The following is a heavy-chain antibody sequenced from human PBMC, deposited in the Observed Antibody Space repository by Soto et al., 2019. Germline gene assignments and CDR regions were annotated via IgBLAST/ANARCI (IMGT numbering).Heavy chain of an antibody. CDR2: ISYDGSNK. CDR1: GLTFSSYG. Sequence: GGSLRLSCAASGLTFSSYGMHWARQAPGKGLEWVAVISYDGSNKYYADSVKGRFTISRDNSKNTLYLQMNSLRAEDTAVYYCARGPVGSSIAAYFDYWGQGTLVTVSS. D-gene: IGHD6-6*01. V-gene: IGHV3-30*19. CDR3: ARGPVGSSIAAYFDY. J-gene: IGHJ4*02.